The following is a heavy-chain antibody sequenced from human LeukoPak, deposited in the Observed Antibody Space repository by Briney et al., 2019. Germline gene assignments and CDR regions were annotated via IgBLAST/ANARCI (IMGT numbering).Heavy chain of an antibody. CDR3: ARAVGFCSGGDCYGYYFDY. D-gene: IGHD2-15*01. J-gene: IGHJ4*02. Sequence: GGSLRLSCAASGFTFSSYGMHWVRQAPGKGLEWVAFIRYDGSNKYYADSVKGRFTISRDNAGDSLYLQMSSLRAEDTAVYYCARAVGFCSGGDCYGYYFDYWGQGTLVTVSS. V-gene: IGHV3-30*02. CDR2: IRYDGSNK. CDR1: GFTFSSYG.